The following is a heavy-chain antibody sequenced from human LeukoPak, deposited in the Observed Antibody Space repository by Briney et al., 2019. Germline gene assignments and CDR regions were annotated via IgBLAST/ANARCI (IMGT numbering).Heavy chain of an antibody. J-gene: IGHJ4*02. CDR2: IRYDGSNK. CDR1: GFTFSSYG. V-gene: IGHV3-30*02. CDR3: AKDAARTTSGAPGY. Sequence: GGSLRLSCAASGFTFSSYGMHWVRQAPGKGLEWVAFIRYDGSNKYCADSVKGRFTISRDNSKNTLYLQMNSLRAEDTAVYYCAKDAARTTSGAPGYWGQGTLVTVSS. D-gene: IGHD1-1*01.